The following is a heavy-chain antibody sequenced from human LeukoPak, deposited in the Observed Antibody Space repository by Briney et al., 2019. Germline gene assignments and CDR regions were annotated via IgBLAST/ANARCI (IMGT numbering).Heavy chain of an antibody. Sequence: SLRLSCTSSGFTFGIYGLSWVRQAPGKGLEWVGSIRTKAYGGATAFATSVKGRFTMSRDDSKNIAHLEMNNLKAEDTGVYYCARDPMGDYFAPLSDDGFDVWGQGTMVTVSS. J-gene: IGHJ3*01. CDR3: ARDPMGDYFAPLSDDGFDV. CDR1: GFTFGIYG. CDR2: IRTKAYGGAT. V-gene: IGHV3-49*04. D-gene: IGHD3-16*01.